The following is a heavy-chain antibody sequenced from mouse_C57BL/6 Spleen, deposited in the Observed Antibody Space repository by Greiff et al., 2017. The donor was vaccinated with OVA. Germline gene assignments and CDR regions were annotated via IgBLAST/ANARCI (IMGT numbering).Heavy chain of an antibody. CDR2: ISYDGSN. V-gene: IGHV3-6*01. CDR1: GYSITSGYY. CDR3: ARPANWGGDAMDY. Sequence: ESGPGLVKPSQSLSLTCSVTGYSITSGYYWNWIRQFPGNKLEWMGYISYDGSNNYNPSLKNRISITRDTSKNKFFLKLNSVTTEDTATYYCARPANWGGDAMDYWGQGTSVTVSS. J-gene: IGHJ4*01. D-gene: IGHD4-1*01.